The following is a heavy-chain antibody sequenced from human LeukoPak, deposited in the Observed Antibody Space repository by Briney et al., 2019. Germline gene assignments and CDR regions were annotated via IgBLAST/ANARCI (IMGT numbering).Heavy chain of an antibody. CDR3: VKGGGGFNPFDS. CDR1: GFNFGAYA. Sequence: GGSLRLSCAASGFNFGAYAMNWVRQAPGKGLEWVSVIHHSGGATYYADSVKGRFTISRDNSKNTVYLQMNGLRVEDTAVYYCVKGGGGFNPFDSWGQGTLVTVSS. CDR2: IHHSGGAT. D-gene: IGHD2-15*01. V-gene: IGHV3-23*01. J-gene: IGHJ4*02.